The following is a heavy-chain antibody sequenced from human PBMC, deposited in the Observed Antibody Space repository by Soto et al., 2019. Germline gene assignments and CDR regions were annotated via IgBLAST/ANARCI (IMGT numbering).Heavy chain of an antibody. D-gene: IGHD1-1*01. CDR3: ARGRFFWLQRVADQRRRFDY. CDR2: IYHSGST. Sequence: SETLSLTCAVSGGSISSGGYSWSWIRQPPGKGLEWIGYIYHSGSTYYNPSLKSRVTISVDRSKNQFSLKLSSVTAADTAVYYCARGRFFWLQRVADQRRRFDYWGQGTLVTGSS. CDR1: GGSISSGGYS. V-gene: IGHV4-30-2*01. J-gene: IGHJ4*02.